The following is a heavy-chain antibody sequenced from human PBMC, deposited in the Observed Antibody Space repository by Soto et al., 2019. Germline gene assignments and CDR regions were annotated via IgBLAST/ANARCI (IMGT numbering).Heavy chain of an antibody. Sequence: PGGSLRLSCAASGFTFSSYGMHWVRQAPGKGLEWVAVIWYDGSNKYYADSVKGRFTISRDNSKNTLYLQMNSLRAEDTAVYYCARDGGSLGVAAAGTFYYWGQGTLVTVSS. CDR1: GFTFSSYG. D-gene: IGHD6-13*01. V-gene: IGHV3-33*01. J-gene: IGHJ4*02. CDR2: IWYDGSNK. CDR3: ARDGGSLGVAAAGTFYY.